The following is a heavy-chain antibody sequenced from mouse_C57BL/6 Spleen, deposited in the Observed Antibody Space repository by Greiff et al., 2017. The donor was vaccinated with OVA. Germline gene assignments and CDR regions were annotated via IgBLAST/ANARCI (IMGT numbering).Heavy chain of an antibody. CDR3: AIYSKGYFDY. D-gene: IGHD2-5*01. Sequence: DVQLQESGPELVKPGASVKMSCKASGYTFTDYNMHWVKQSHGKSLEWIGYINPNNGGTSYNQKFKGKATLTVNKSSSTAYMELRSLTSEDSAVYYCAIYSKGYFDYWGQGTTLTVSS. CDR1: GYTFTDYN. CDR2: INPNNGGT. J-gene: IGHJ2*01. V-gene: IGHV1-22*01.